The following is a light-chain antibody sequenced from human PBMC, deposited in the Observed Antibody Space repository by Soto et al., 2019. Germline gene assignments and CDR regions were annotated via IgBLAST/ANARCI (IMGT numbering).Light chain of an antibody. Sequence: QSALTQPASVSGSRGQSITLSCTGTSSDVGSYNLVSWYQQHPGKAPKLMIFEVNKRPSGVSDRFSGSKSGNTASLTISGLQAEDEADYYCCSYVSSSTSIFGTGTKLTVL. CDR2: EVN. J-gene: IGLJ1*01. CDR3: CSYVSSSTSI. CDR1: SSDVGSYNL. V-gene: IGLV2-23*02.